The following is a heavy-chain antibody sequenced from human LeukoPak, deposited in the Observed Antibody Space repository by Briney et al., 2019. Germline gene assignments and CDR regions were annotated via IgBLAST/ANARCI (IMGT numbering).Heavy chain of an antibody. CDR2: IGDSGGGT. CDR3: AKGLYYYAMDV. V-gene: IGHV3-23*01. CDR1: GFTFSNYA. Sequence: GGSLRLSCAASGFTFSNYAMTWVRQAPGKGLDWISAIGDSGGGTYYADSVKGRFTISRDNSQNTLYLQMSSLRAEDTAVFYCAKGLYYYAMDVWGQGTAVTVSS. J-gene: IGHJ6*02.